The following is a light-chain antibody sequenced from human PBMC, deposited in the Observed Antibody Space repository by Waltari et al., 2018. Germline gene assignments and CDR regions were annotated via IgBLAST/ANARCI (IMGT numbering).Light chain of an antibody. V-gene: IGKV1-8*01. CDR3: QQYYTYPPT. Sequence: AIRMTQSPSSLSASTGDRVTITCRASQGISSYLAWYQQKPGEAPKLLIFATSTLQSGVPSRFSGSGTGTDVTLTISLQSEDFATYYCQQYYTYPPTFGQGTTVEVK. CDR2: ATS. J-gene: IGKJ1*01. CDR1: QGISSY.